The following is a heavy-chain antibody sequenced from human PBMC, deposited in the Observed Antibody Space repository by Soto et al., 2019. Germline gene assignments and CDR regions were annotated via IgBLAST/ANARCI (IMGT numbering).Heavy chain of an antibody. CDR1: GGSISSSSYY. V-gene: IGHV4-39*01. Sequence: SETLSLTCTVSGGSISSSSYYWGWIRQPPGKGLEWIGSIYYSGSTYYNPSLKSRVTISVDTSKNQFSLKLSSVTAADTAVYYCARHWNWRIPKNWFDPWGQGTLVTVSS. D-gene: IGHD1-1*01. CDR2: IYYSGST. CDR3: ARHWNWRIPKNWFDP. J-gene: IGHJ5*02.